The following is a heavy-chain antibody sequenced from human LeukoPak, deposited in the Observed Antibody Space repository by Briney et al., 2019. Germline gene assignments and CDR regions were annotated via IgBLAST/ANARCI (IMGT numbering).Heavy chain of an antibody. CDR2: IYHSGST. Sequence: SETLSLTCTVSGGSISSGDYYWSWIRQPPGKGLEWIGYIYHSGSTYYNPSLKSRVTISVDTSKNQFSLKLTSVTAADTAVYYCASGTTVTNFAYWGQGTLVTVSS. D-gene: IGHD4-17*01. J-gene: IGHJ4*02. CDR1: GGSISSGDYY. V-gene: IGHV4-30-2*01. CDR3: ASGTTVTNFAY.